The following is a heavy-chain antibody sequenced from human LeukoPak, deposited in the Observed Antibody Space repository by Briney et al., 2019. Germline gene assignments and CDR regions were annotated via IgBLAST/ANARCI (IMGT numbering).Heavy chain of an antibody. CDR1: GGSISSSNYY. J-gene: IGHJ4*02. CDR3: ARKQGGTMYDV. D-gene: IGHD1-7*01. V-gene: IGHV4-39*07. Sequence: TETQSLTCIVPGGSISSSNYYWAWIRQPPGKGLEWIGTFYSGGSAYYNSSLTSRVSISKDTSDNQFSLRLYSVTAADTAVYYCARKQGGTMYDVWGQGTQVTVSS. CDR2: FYSGGSA.